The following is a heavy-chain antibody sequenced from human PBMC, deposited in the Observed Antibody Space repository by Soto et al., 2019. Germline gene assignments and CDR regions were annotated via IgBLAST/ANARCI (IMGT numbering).Heavy chain of an antibody. J-gene: IGHJ4*02. D-gene: IGHD5-18*01. Sequence: XSGKVSCNSSVYAFTCYYIHWVRQAPGQGLEWMGWINPNSGDTNYAQKFQGRVTMTRDTSFSTAYMELSSLRSDDTAVYYCATRYSYVHFWGQGTLVTVSS. CDR3: ATRYSYVHF. CDR2: INPNSGDT. CDR1: VYAFTCYY. V-gene: IGHV1-2*02.